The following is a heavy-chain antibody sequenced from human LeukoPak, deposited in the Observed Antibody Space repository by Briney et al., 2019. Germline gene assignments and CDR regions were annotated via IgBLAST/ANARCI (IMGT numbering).Heavy chain of an antibody. CDR3: AREQVITFGGVIVHRHYYFDY. Sequence: ASVKVSCKASGYTFTSYGISWVRQAPGQGLEWMGWISAYNGNTNYAQKLQGRVTMTTDTSTSTAYMELRSLRSDDTAVYYCAREQVITFGGVIVHRHYYFDYWGQGTLVTVSS. CDR1: GYTFTSYG. V-gene: IGHV1-18*01. J-gene: IGHJ4*02. CDR2: ISAYNGNT. D-gene: IGHD3-16*02.